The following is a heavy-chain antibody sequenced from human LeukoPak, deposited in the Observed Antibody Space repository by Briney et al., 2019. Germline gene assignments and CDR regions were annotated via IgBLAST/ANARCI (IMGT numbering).Heavy chain of an antibody. D-gene: IGHD6-13*01. CDR1: AGSISSSSYY. J-gene: IGHJ4*02. Sequence: SETLSLTCTVSAGSISSSSYYWGWIRQPPGKGLEWIGSIFYSGSTYYNPFLKSRVAISVDTSKNQFSLNLSSVTAADTAVYNRPRRAAGAGDFDYWGQGTLVTVSS. CDR3: PRRAAGAGDFDY. CDR2: IFYSGST. V-gene: IGHV4-39*01.